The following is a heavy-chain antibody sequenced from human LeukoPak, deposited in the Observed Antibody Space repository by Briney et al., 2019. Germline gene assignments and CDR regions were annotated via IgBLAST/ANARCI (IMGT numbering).Heavy chain of an antibody. Sequence: SETLSLTCAVYGGSFSGYYWSWIRQPPGKGLEWIGEINHSGSTNYNPSLKSRVTISVDTSKNQFSLKLSPVTAADTAVYYCARGAHARPVDYWGQGTLVTVSS. CDR3: ARGAHARPVDY. J-gene: IGHJ4*02. V-gene: IGHV4-34*01. CDR2: INHSGST. CDR1: GGSFSGYY. D-gene: IGHD6-6*01.